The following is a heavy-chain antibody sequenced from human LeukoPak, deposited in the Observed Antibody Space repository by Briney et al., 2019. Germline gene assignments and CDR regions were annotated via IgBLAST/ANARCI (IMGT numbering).Heavy chain of an antibody. CDR1: GYTCTSYY. CDR3: ARNYYDSSGYYSGLDY. Sequence: ASVKVSCKASGYTCTSYYMHWVRQAPGQGLEWMGIINPSGGSTSYAQKFQGRVTMTRDTSTSTVYMELSSLRSEDTAVYYCARNYYDSSGYYSGLDYWGQGTLVTVSS. D-gene: IGHD3-22*01. V-gene: IGHV1-46*01. CDR2: INPSGGST. J-gene: IGHJ4*02.